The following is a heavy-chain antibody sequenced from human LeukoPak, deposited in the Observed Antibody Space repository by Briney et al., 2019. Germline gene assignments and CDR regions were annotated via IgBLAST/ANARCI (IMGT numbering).Heavy chain of an antibody. V-gene: IGHV3-30*18. D-gene: IGHD2-15*01. Sequence: GGSLRLSCAASGFTFSSYGMHWVRQAPGKRLEWVAVISYDGSNKYYADSVKGRFTISRDNSKNTLYLQMNSLRAEDTAVYYCAKVGYCSGGSCYSGVAVAAFQHWGQGTLVTVSS. J-gene: IGHJ1*01. CDR2: ISYDGSNK. CDR1: GFTFSSYG. CDR3: AKVGYCSGGSCYSGVAVAAFQH.